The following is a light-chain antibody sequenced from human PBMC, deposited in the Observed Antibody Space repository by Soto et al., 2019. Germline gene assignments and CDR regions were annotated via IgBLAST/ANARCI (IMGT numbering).Light chain of an antibody. CDR3: CSKTSTISYV. Sequence: QSALTQPASVSGSPGQSITISCTGTSDDVGGYNYVSWYQHHPGEAPKLVIYEVYNRASGVSNRFSGSKSGNTAFLTISGLQADDEADYYCCSKTSTISYVFGSGTKVNV. V-gene: IGLV2-14*01. CDR2: EVY. CDR1: SDDVGGYNY. J-gene: IGLJ1*01.